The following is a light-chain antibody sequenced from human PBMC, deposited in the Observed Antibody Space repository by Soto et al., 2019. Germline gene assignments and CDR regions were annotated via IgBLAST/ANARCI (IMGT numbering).Light chain of an antibody. J-gene: IGKJ3*01. CDR1: QDIRNF. Sequence: DIQMTQSPTSLSASVGDRVTITCRASQDIRNFVAWYQQKPGKAPKLLIYAASTLQSGVPSRFSGSGSGTDFTLTINSLQHEDVATCSCQKYSSVPVFGPGTKVEIK. CDR3: QKYSSVPV. V-gene: IGKV1-27*01. CDR2: AAS.